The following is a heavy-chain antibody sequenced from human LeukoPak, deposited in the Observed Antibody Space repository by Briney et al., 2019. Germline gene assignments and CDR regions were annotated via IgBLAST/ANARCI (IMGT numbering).Heavy chain of an antibody. CDR3: AKDLRQWLVHSYFDY. D-gene: IGHD6-19*01. J-gene: IGHJ4*02. CDR2: MSYDGSNK. Sequence: PGGSLRLSCAASGFTFSSYGMHWVRQAPGKGLEWVAVMSYDGSNKYYADSVKGRFTISRDNSKNTLYLQMNSLRAEDTAVYYCAKDLRQWLVHSYFDYWGQGTLVTVSS. V-gene: IGHV3-30*18. CDR1: GFTFSSYG.